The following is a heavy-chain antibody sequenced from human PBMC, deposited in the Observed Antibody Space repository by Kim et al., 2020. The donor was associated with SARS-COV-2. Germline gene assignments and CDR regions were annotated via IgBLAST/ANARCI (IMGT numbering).Heavy chain of an antibody. V-gene: IGHV3-33*01. D-gene: IGHD1-26*01. CDR1: GFTFSFCG. CDR3: ARDSLGVDY. Sequence: GGSLRLSCAASGFTFSFCGMHWVRQAPGKGLEWVAVIWYDGSNKYYADSVKGRFTISRDNSKNTLYLQMNSLRAEDTAVYYCARDSLGVDYWGRGTLVTVSS. CDR2: IWYDGSNK. J-gene: IGHJ4*02.